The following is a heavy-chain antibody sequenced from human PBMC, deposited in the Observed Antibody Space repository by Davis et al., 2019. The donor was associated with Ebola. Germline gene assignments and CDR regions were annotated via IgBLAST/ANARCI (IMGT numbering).Heavy chain of an antibody. CDR2: IRSEATSQ. D-gene: IGHD3-22*01. Sequence: LSLTCTVSGDSIDRHYWSWVRQAPGKGLEWVAFIRSEATSQDYGKSVQGRFFISRDDSKNTLYLQMNSLRVDDTAVYFCARDGPNYDVDYWGQGTLVTVSA. CDR3: ARDGPNYDVDY. V-gene: IGHV3-33*08. CDR1: GDSIDRHY. J-gene: IGHJ4*02.